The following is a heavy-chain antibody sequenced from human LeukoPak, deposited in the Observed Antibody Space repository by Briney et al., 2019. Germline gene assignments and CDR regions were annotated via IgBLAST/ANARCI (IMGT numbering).Heavy chain of an antibody. CDR1: GGSFSGYY. CDR3: ATIAAAGKGGVDY. J-gene: IGHJ4*02. D-gene: IGHD6-13*01. CDR2: INHSGST. V-gene: IGHV4-34*01. Sequence: SETLSLTCAVYGGSFSGYYWSWIRQPPGKGLEWIGEINHSGSTNYNPSLKSRVTISVDTSKNQFSLKLSSVTAADTAVYYCATIAAAGKGGVDYWGQGTLVTVSS.